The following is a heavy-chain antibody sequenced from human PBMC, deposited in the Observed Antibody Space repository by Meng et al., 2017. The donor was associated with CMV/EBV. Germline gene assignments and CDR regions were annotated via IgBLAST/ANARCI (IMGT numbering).Heavy chain of an antibody. CDR3: ARGVGGWFDP. V-gene: IGHV4-34*01. D-gene: IGHD1-26*01. CDR1: GGSFSGYY. Sequence: QVQRQAGGRGLLKPSETLSLTVAVYGGSFSGYYWSWIRQPPGKGLEWSGEINHSGSTNYNPSLKSRVTISVDTSKNQFSLKLSSVTAADTAGYYCARGVGGWFDPWGQGTLVTVSS. J-gene: IGHJ5*02. CDR2: INHSGST.